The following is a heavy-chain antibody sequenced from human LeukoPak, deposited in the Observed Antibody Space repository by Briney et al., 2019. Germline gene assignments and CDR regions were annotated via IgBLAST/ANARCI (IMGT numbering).Heavy chain of an antibody. CDR1: GDSISSYY. Sequence: SETLSLTCTVSGDSISSYYWSWIRQPPGKGLEWIGYIYYSGSTNYNPSLKSRVTISVDTSKNQFSLKLSSVTAADTAVYYCASTRKHAFDIWGQRTMVTVSS. CDR3: ASTRKHAFDI. J-gene: IGHJ3*02. CDR2: IYYSGST. V-gene: IGHV4-59*01.